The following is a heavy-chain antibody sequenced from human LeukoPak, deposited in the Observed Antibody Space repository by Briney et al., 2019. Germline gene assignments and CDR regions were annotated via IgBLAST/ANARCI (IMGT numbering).Heavy chain of an antibody. D-gene: IGHD2-2*01. V-gene: IGHV1-69*13. CDR1: GGTCSSYA. CDR2: IIPIFGTA. CDR3: ASVTLGGNCSSTSCPPNY. J-gene: IGHJ4*02. Sequence: ASVKVSCKASGGTCSSYAISWVRQAPGQGLEWMGGIIPIFGTANYAQKFQGRVTITADESTSTAYMELSSLRSEDTAVYYCASVTLGGNCSSTSCPPNYWGQGTLVTVSS.